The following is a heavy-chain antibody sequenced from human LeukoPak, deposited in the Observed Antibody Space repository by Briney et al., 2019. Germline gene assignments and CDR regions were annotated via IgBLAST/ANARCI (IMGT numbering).Heavy chain of an antibody. V-gene: IGHV3-7*01. Sequence: GGSLRLSCAASGFTYTKYWMSWVRQAPGKGLEWVANIKQDGSEKYYVDSVKGRFTISRDNAKNSLYLQMNSLRAEDTAVYYCARLLRYGDYHFDYWGQGTLVTVSS. CDR3: ARLLRYGDYHFDY. CDR1: GFTYTKYW. CDR2: IKQDGSEK. D-gene: IGHD4-17*01. J-gene: IGHJ4*02.